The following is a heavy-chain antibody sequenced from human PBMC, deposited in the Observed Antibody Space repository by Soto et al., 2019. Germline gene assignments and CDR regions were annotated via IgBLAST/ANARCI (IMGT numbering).Heavy chain of an antibody. Sequence: ASVKVSCKASGGTFSSYAISWVRQAPGQGLEWMGGIIPIFGTANYAQKFQGRVTITADESTSTAYMELSSLRSEDTAVYYCARLTNPYYYYYGMDVWGQGTTVTVSS. CDR2: IIPIFGTA. V-gene: IGHV1-69*13. J-gene: IGHJ6*02. CDR3: ARLTNPYYYYYGMDV. CDR1: GGTFSSYA.